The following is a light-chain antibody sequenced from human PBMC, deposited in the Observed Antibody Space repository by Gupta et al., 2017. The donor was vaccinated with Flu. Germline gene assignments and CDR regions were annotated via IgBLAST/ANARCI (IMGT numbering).Light chain of an antibody. V-gene: IGKV3-20*01. CDR2: GAS. CDR1: QSVSSSY. J-gene: IGKJ4*01. Sequence: EIVLTQSPGTLSLSPGERATLPCRASQSVSSSYLAWYQQKPGQAPRLLIYGASSRATGIPDRFSGSGCGRDFTLTISRREPEDFAVYYWQQYGSSPQITFGGGTKVEIK. CDR3: QQYGSSPQIT.